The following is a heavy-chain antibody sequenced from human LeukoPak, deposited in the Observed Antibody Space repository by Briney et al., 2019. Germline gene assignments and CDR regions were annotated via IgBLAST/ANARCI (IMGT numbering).Heavy chain of an antibody. D-gene: IGHD2-2*01. V-gene: IGHV3-48*01. J-gene: IGHJ4*02. Sequence: GGSLRLSCAASGLTFSSYSMNWVRQAPGKGLEWVSYISSSSSTIYYADSVKGRFTISRDNAKNSLYLQMNSLRAEDTAVYYCARYCSSTSCYDLGDYWGRGTLVTVSS. CDR2: ISSSSSTI. CDR1: GLTFSSYS. CDR3: ARYCSSTSCYDLGDY.